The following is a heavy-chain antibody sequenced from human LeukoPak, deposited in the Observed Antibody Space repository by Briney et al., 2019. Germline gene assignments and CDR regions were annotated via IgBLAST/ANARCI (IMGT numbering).Heavy chain of an antibody. CDR3: ARAGGDCSSTSCYGHYYYGMDV. CDR1: GGTFSSYA. CDR2: IIPIFGTA. Sequence: SVKLSCKASGGTFSSYAISWVRQAPGQGLEWMGGIIPIFGTANYAQKFQGRVTITADKSTSTAYMELSSLRSEDTAVYYCARAGGDCSSTSCYGHYYYGMDVWGKGTTVTVSS. V-gene: IGHV1-69*06. D-gene: IGHD2-2*01. J-gene: IGHJ6*04.